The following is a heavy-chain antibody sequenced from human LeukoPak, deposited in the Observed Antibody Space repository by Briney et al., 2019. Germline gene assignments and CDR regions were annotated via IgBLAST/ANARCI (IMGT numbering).Heavy chain of an antibody. V-gene: IGHV1-69*13. D-gene: IGHD2-2*01. CDR1: GGTFSSYA. Sequence: ASVKVSCKASGGTFSSYAISWVRQAPGQGLEWMGGIIPIFGTANYAQKFQGRVTITADESTSTAYMELSSLRSEDTAVYYCARENHEGVPAVIMHAWWFDPWGQGTLVTVSS. J-gene: IGHJ5*02. CDR2: IIPIFGTA. CDR3: ARENHEGVPAVIMHAWWFDP.